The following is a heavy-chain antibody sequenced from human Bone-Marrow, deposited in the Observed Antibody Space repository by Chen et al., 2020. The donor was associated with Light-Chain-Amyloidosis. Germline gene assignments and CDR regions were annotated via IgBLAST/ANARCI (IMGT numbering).Heavy chain of an antibody. CDR1: GFTFSDYW. Sequence: EVQLVESGGGLVKPGGSLRLSCAASGFTFSDYWMSWVRQAPGKGLEWVANIKQDTSEKYYVDSVKGRFTISRDNAKDSLYLQMSSLRAEDTAMYYCARHIVWGAPDYWGQGTLVTVSS. CDR2: IKQDTSEK. D-gene: IGHD3-16*01. CDR3: ARHIVWGAPDY. J-gene: IGHJ4*02. V-gene: IGHV3-7*03.